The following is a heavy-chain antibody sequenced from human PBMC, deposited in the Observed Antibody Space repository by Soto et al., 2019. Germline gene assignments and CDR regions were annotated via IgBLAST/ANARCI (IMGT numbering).Heavy chain of an antibody. CDR3: ARKAESYGFDI. D-gene: IGHD3-10*01. CDR1: GGTFSNYA. Sequence: QVQLVQSGAEVKKPGSSVKVSCKASGGTFSNYAINWVRQAPGQGLEWMGGFIPIFDAANYAQNFRGRVTITADESTSTAYMELSGLRSEDMAMYDCARKAESYGFDIWGQGTLVTVSS. V-gene: IGHV1-69*01. J-gene: IGHJ3*02. CDR2: FIPIFDAA.